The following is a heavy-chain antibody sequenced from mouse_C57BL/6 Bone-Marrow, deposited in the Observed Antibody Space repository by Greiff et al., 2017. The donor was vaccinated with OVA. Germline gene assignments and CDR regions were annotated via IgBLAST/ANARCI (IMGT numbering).Heavy chain of an antibody. D-gene: IGHD2-10*02. CDR2: IYPRDGST. Sequence: VHLVESDAELVKPGASVKISCKVSGYTFTDHTIHWMKQRPEQGLEWIGYIYPRDGSTKYNEKFKGKATLTADKSSSTAYMQLNSLTSEDSAVYFCARSGYGKPYAMDYWGQGTSVTVSS. V-gene: IGHV1-78*01. J-gene: IGHJ4*01. CDR3: ARSGYGKPYAMDY. CDR1: GYTFTDHT.